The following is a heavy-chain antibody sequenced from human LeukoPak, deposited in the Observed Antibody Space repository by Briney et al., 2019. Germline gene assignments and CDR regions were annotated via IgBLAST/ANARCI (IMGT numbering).Heavy chain of an antibody. CDR1: GYTFTSYA. Sequence: ASVKVSCKASGYTFTSYAMNWVRQAPGQGLEWMGIINPSGGSTSYAQKFRGRVTMTRDTSTSTVYMELSSLRSEDTAVYYCARDAEPSSWYGGSDYWGQGTLVTVSS. CDR2: INPSGGST. CDR3: ARDAEPSSWYGGSDY. V-gene: IGHV1-46*01. D-gene: IGHD6-13*01. J-gene: IGHJ4*02.